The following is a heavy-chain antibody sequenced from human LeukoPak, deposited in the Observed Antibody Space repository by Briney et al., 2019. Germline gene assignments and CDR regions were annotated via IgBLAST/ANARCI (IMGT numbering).Heavy chain of an antibody. CDR3: ARDQGQWYFDY. V-gene: IGHV3-48*03. CDR1: GFTFSSYE. Sequence: GGSLRLSCAASGFTFSSYEMNWVRQAPGKGLEWVSYISSSGSTTYYADSVKGRFTISRDNAKNSLYLQMNSLRAEDTAVYYCARDQGQWYFDYWGQGTLVTVSS. D-gene: IGHD6-19*01. J-gene: IGHJ4*02. CDR2: ISSSGSTT.